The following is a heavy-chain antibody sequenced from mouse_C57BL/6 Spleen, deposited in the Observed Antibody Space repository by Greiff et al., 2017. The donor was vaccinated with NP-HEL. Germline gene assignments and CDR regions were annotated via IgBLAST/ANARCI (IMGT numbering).Heavy chain of an antibody. CDR2: IYPGRGST. CDR1: GYTFTSYW. V-gene: IGHV1-55*01. Sequence: QVQLQQPGAELVKPGASVTMSCKASGYTFTSYWITWVKQRPGQGLEWIGDIYPGRGSTNYNEQFKSKATLTVDTSSSTAYMQLSSLTSEDSAVYYCAREGARYGSSSLYAMDYWGQGTSVTVSS. D-gene: IGHD1-1*01. CDR3: AREGARYGSSSLYAMDY. J-gene: IGHJ4*01.